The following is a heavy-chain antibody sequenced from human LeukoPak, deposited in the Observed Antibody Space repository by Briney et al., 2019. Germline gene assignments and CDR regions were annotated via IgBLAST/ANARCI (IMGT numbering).Heavy chain of an antibody. D-gene: IGHD6-19*01. CDR1: GYTFTSYG. CDR2: ISAYNGNT. CDR3: AREQWLGETFDP. V-gene: IGHV1-18*01. Sequence: ASVKVSCKASGYTFTSYGISWVRQAPGRGLEWMGWISAYNGNTNYAQKLQGRVTMTTDTSTSTAYMELRSLRSDDTAVYYCAREQWLGETFDPWGQGTLVTVSS. J-gene: IGHJ5*02.